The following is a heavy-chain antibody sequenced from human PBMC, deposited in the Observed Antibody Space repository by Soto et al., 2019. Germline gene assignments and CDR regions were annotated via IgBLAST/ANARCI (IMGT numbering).Heavy chain of an antibody. D-gene: IGHD6-13*01. Sequence: SETLSLTCAVSGGSISSGGYSWSWIRQPPGKGLEWIGYIYHSGSTYYNPSLKSRVTISVDRSKNQFSLKLSSVTAADTAVYYCARSQQLTHLDYWGQGTLVTVS. CDR1: GGSISSGGYS. J-gene: IGHJ4*02. CDR2: IYHSGST. V-gene: IGHV4-30-2*01. CDR3: ARSQQLTHLDY.